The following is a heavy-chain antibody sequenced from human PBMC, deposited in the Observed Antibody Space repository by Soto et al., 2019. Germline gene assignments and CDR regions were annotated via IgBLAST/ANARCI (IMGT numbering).Heavy chain of an antibody. D-gene: IGHD1-26*01. J-gene: IGHJ4*02. CDR1: GFTLSSYS. V-gene: IGHV3-48*02. CDR3: ARGAGAQDY. Sequence: PGGSLRLSCAASGFTLSSYSMNWVRQAPGKGLEWLSYVSSSSSTIHYADSVKGRFAISRDNAKNPLYLQMNSLRDEDTAVYYCARGAGAQDYWGQGTLVTVSS. CDR2: VSSSSSTI.